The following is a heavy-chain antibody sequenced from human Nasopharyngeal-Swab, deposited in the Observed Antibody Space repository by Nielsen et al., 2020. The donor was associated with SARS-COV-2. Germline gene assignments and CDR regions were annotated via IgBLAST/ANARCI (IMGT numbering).Heavy chain of an antibody. V-gene: IGHV3-30*03. Sequence: GESLKISCAASGFTFSSYGMHWVRQAPGKGLEWVAVISYDGSNKYYADSVKGRFTISRDNAKNSLYLQMNSLRAEDTAVYYCARARLYYGMDVWGQGTTVTVSS. D-gene: IGHD6-19*01. J-gene: IGHJ6*02. CDR1: GFTFSSYG. CDR3: ARARLYYGMDV. CDR2: ISYDGSNK.